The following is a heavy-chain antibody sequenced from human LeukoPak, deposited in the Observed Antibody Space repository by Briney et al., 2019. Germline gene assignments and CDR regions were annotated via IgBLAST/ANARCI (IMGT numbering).Heavy chain of an antibody. CDR2: VNPNSGDT. CDR1: GYTFTSYG. Sequence: ASVKVSCKASGYTFTSYGISGVRQAPGQGLEWMGCVNPNSGDTNYAQKFQGSVTMTRDTSISTVYMELSRLRSDDTAVYYCARASGSYWWFDSWGQGTLVTVSS. D-gene: IGHD1-26*01. V-gene: IGHV1-2*02. CDR3: ARASGSYWWFDS. J-gene: IGHJ5*01.